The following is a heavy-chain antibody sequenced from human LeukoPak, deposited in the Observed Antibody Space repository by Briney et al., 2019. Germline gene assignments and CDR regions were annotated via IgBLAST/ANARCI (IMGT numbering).Heavy chain of an antibody. CDR3: ARDTRGGVVINDAFDI. D-gene: IGHD3-3*01. Sequence: MSSETLSLTCTVSGGSISSGGYYWSWIRQHPGKGLEWIGYIYYSGSTYCNPSLKSRVTISVDTSKNQFSLKLSSVTAADTAVYYCARDTRGGVVINDAFDIWGQGTMVTVSS. CDR2: IYYSGST. V-gene: IGHV4-31*03. CDR1: GGSISSGGYY. J-gene: IGHJ3*02.